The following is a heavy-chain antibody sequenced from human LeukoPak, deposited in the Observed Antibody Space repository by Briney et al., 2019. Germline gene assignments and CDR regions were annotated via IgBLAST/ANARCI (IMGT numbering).Heavy chain of an antibody. Sequence: SETLSLTCTVSGGSISTYYWNWIRQPPREGLEWIGYFYNRVNTNYNPSIDSRLTLSVYTSKNQFSMTMSSVTAADPAMYYCARSASSGYHLAAFDIWGQGTMVTVSS. CDR1: GGSISTYY. CDR3: ARSASSGYHLAAFDI. CDR2: FYNRVNT. J-gene: IGHJ3*02. D-gene: IGHD3-22*01. V-gene: IGHV4-4*09.